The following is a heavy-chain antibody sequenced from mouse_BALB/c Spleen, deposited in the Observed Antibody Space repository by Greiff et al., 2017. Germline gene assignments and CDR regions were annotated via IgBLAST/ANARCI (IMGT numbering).Heavy chain of an antibody. CDR2: ISYSGST. CDR1: GYSITSDYA. J-gene: IGHJ3*01. V-gene: IGHV3-2*02. D-gene: IGHD2-14*01. CDR3: ARPYRYDGFAY. Sequence: EVKLMESGPGLVKPSQSLSLTCTVTGYSITSDYAWNWIRQFPGNKLEWMGYISYSGSTSYNPSLKSRISITRDTSKNQFFLQLNSVTTEDTATYYCARPYRYDGFAYWGQGTLVTVSA.